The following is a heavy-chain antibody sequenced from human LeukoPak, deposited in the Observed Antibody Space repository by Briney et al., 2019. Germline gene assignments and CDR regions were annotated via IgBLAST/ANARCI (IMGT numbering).Heavy chain of an antibody. Sequence: ASVRVSCKASGYTFTGYYTHWVRQAPGQGLEWMGWINPNSGDTNYAQKFQGRVTVTRDTSTSTAYMELSWLRSGDTAVYYCARVGSSGWYVHPTLDYWGQGTLVTVSS. J-gene: IGHJ4*02. CDR1: GYTFTGYY. CDR3: ARVGSSGWYVHPTLDY. CDR2: INPNSGDT. D-gene: IGHD6-19*01. V-gene: IGHV1-2*02.